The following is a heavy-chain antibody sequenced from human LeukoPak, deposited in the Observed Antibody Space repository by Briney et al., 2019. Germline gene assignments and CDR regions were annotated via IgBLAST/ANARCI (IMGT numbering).Heavy chain of an antibody. D-gene: IGHD3-22*01. V-gene: IGHV7-4-1*02. Sequence: ASVKVSCKAPGYTFTSYAMNWVRQAPGQGLEWMGWINTNTGNPTYAQGFTGRFVFSLDTSVSTAYLQISSLKAEDTAVYYCARASYPLNYYDSSGYYSLSAFDIWGQGTMVTVSS. CDR3: ARASYPLNYYDSSGYYSLSAFDI. J-gene: IGHJ3*02. CDR1: GYTFTSYA. CDR2: INTNTGNP.